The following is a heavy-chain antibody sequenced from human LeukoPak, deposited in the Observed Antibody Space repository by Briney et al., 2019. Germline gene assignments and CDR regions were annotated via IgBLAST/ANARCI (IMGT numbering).Heavy chain of an antibody. J-gene: IGHJ4*02. CDR2: IYYSGST. CDR1: GGSISSYY. V-gene: IGHV4-59*01. Sequence: PSETLSLTCTVSGGSISSYYWSWIRQPPGKGLEWIGYIYYSGSTNYNPSLKSRVTISVDTSKNQFSLRLRSVTAADTAVYYCARGFRGASFDYWGQGTLVTVSS. CDR3: ARGFRGASFDY. D-gene: IGHD1-26*01.